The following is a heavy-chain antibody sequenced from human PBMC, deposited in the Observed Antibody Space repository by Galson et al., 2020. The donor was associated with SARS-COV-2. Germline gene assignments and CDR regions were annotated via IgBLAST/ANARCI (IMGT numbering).Heavy chain of an antibody. V-gene: IGHV3-23*01. CDR2: ISGSGRTT. CDR1: GLTFSNYG. CDR3: AKWTATWYFDY. D-gene: IGHD2-21*02. Sequence: GESLKISCAASGLTFSNYGMNWVRQAPGKGLEWVSGISGSGRTTYYADSVKGRFTISRDNSKNMLSLQMDSLRAEDTAIYFCAKWTATWYFDYWGQGTPVTVSS. J-gene: IGHJ4*02.